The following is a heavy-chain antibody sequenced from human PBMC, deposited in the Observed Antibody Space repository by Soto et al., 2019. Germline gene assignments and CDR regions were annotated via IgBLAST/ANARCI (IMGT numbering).Heavy chain of an antibody. CDR2: FYAGGTT. V-gene: IGHV3-53*02. Sequence: EVQLVETGGGLIQPGGSLRLSCAASGFTVSSNYMSWVRQAPGRGLERVSVFYAGGTTYYADSVKGRFIISRDNSKNTLYLQMNSLRAEDTAVYYCAREGPGVVIKNSYYYYNAMDVWGPGTTVTVSS. CDR3: AREGPGVVIKNSYYYYNAMDV. CDR1: GFTVSSNY. D-gene: IGHD2-21*01. J-gene: IGHJ6*02.